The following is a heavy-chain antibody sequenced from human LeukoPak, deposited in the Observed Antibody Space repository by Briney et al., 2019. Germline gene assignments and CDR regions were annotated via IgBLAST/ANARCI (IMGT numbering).Heavy chain of an antibody. D-gene: IGHD2-21*02. CDR3: ARDRWCGSDCYYHPDFDR. CDR1: GFTFSSYE. Sequence: GGSLRLSCVASGFTFSSYEMTWVRQAPGKGLEWVSYISSSGINIYYADSVKGRFTISRDNAKSSLYLQMNSLRGDDTAIYYCARDRWCGSDCYYHPDFDRWGQGTLVTVSS. J-gene: IGHJ4*02. V-gene: IGHV3-48*03. CDR2: ISSSGINI.